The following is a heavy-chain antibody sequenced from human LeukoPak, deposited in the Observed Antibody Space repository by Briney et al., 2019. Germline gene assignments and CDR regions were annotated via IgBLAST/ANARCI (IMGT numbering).Heavy chain of an antibody. CDR3: ARHQWHYYYYMGV. CDR2: IYYSGDT. J-gene: IGHJ6*03. CDR1: GGSISSSSHY. D-gene: IGHD6-19*01. V-gene: IGHV4-39*01. Sequence: SDTPSLTCTVSGGSISSSSHYWGWIHQPPGKGLEWMGSIYYSGDTYYHPSLKSRRVTISVDTSKNQFSLRLSSVTAADTAVYYCARHQWHYYYYMGVWGKGSTVTVSS.